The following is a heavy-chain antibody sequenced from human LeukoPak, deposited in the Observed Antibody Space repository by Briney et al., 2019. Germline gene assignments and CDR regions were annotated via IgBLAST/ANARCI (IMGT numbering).Heavy chain of an antibody. V-gene: IGHV3-23*01. Sequence: PGGSLRLSCAASGFSFSAHAMNWVRQAPGKGLEWVSGICGSGGGTFYADSVKGRFTISRDTYKNTLYMEMNSLRAEGTALYYSPRMNVKDLLAAQYHGFYFDYWGQGTLLTVSS. CDR1: GFSFSAHA. D-gene: IGHD3-9*01. CDR2: ICGSGGGT. J-gene: IGHJ4*02. CDR3: PRMNVKDLLAAQYHGFYFDY.